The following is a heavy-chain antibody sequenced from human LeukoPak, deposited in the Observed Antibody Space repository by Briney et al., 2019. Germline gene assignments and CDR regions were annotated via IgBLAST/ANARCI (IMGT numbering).Heavy chain of an antibody. CDR3: ANLQGVNCYTAPDF. V-gene: IGHV3-23*01. CDR2: ISGSGGST. J-gene: IGHJ4*02. D-gene: IGHD2-15*01. CDR1: GFTFSSYA. Sequence: PGGSLSLSCAASGFTFSSYAMSRVRQAPGKGLEWVSGISGSGGSTYYADSVKGRSTISRDNSKNTLYLQMNSLRAEDTAVYYCANLQGVNCYTAPDFWGQGTLVTVSS.